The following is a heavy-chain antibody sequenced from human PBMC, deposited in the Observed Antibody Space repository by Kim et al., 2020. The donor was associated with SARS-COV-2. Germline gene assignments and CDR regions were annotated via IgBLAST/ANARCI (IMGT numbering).Heavy chain of an antibody. CDR3: ARHGRYFDWYFDL. V-gene: IGHV5-51*01. J-gene: IGHJ2*01. CDR1: GYSFTTYW. Sequence: GESLKISCRGSGYSFTTYWIGWVRQMPGKGLEWMGIIYPGDSDTKYSPSFQGQVTISTDKSISTAYLQWSSLKASDTAMYYCARHGRYFDWYFDLWGRGTLVTVSS. CDR2: IYPGDSDT. D-gene: IGHD3-9*01.